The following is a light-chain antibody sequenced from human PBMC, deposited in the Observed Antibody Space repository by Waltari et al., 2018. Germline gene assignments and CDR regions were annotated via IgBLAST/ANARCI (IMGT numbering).Light chain of an antibody. V-gene: IGLV1-40*01. CDR2: GNS. J-gene: IGLJ1*01. Sequence: QSVLTQPPSVSGAPGQRVTISCTGSSSNIGAGYDVHWYQQLPGTAPKLLIYGNSNRPSGAPDRFSGSKAGTSASLAITGLQAEDEAEYHCQSYDSSLSGYVFGTGTKVTVL. CDR3: QSYDSSLSGYV. CDR1: SSNIGAGYD.